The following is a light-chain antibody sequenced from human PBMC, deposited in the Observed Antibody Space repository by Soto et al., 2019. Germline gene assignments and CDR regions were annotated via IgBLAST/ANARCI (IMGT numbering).Light chain of an antibody. CDR3: QQIHNFPLT. J-gene: IGKJ4*01. Sequence: DIQMTQSPSSVSASVGDRVTITCRASQAISTWLAWYQQKPGKALELLIYTASTLESGVPSRFSGRGSGTDFTLTISNLQPEDFATYYCQQIHNFPLTFGGGTKVDIK. V-gene: IGKV1D-12*01. CDR2: TAS. CDR1: QAISTW.